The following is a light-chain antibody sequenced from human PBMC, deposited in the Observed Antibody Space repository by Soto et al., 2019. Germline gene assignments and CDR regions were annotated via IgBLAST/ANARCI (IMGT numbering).Light chain of an antibody. CDR2: EVS. J-gene: IGLJ1*01. CDR1: SSDTGAYIY. CDR3: SSYAGSNNFV. V-gene: IGLV2-8*01. Sequence: QSVLTQPPSASGSLGQSLTISCTGTSSDTGAYIYVSWYQQHPGKAPKNIISEVSRRPSGVPERFSGSKSGNTASLTVSGLQADDEGHYYCSSYAGSNNFVFGTGTKVTV.